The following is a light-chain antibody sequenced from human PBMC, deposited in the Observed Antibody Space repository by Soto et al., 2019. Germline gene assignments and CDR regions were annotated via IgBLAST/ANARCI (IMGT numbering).Light chain of an antibody. CDR1: ETVATN. V-gene: IGKV3-15*01. CDR3: QQYFEWPPLT. Sequence: VMTQSPATLSVSPGERATLSCWASETVATNLAWYQQKPGRAPKLLISGASTRAAGVSARFRGSGSGTEVTLPISSLRSEEYAIYYCQQYFEWPPLTFGQGTKVEI. CDR2: GAS. J-gene: IGKJ1*01.